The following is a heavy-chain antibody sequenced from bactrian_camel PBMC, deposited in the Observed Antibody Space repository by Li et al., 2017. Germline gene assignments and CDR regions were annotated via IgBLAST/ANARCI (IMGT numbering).Heavy chain of an antibody. J-gene: IGHJ4*01. V-gene: IGHV3S40*01. CDR3: AADAPDSIYCSRGSVLPLVYEFNW. CDR1: GGSVRSYY. CDR2: IYTDGGNT. D-gene: IGHD1*01. Sequence: VQLVESGGGSVQAGESLRLSCTVSGGSVRSYYMAWFRQAPGAEREGVAAIYTDGGNTNFADFVKGRFTISQDKAKKTVYLQMNMLKPEDSAMYYCAADAPDSIYCSRGSVLPLVYEFNWWGQGTQVTVS.